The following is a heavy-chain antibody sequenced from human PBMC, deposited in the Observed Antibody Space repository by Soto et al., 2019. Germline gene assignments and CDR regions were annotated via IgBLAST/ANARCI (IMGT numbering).Heavy chain of an antibody. Sequence: ASVKVSCKASGYTFTRYTMNGVLQSPVQRLEWMGWINPDNGNTKSSQKFQDRVIITRDTSASTAYMDLSSLRSEDTAVYYCARGIATGQLDPWGQGTLVTVSS. J-gene: IGHJ5*02. CDR1: GYTFTRYT. V-gene: IGHV1-3*01. CDR2: INPDNGNT. CDR3: ARGIATGQLDP. D-gene: IGHD2-15*01.